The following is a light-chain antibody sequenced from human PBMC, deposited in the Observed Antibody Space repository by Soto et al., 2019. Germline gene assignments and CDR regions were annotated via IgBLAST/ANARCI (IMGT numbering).Light chain of an antibody. J-gene: IGKJ4*01. CDR2: DAS. CDR1: QSVSST. CDR3: QQYNNWPPLT. Sequence: EIGLTQSPATLSVSPGERATLSCRASQSVSSTLACYQQQPGQAPTLLLYDASTSATGIPARFSGSGSATEFTLTISSLQSEDFAVYYCQQYNNWPPLTFGGGTQVEIK. V-gene: IGKV3-15*01.